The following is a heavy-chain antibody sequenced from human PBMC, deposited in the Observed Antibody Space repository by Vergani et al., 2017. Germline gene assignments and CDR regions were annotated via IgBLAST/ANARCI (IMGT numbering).Heavy chain of an antibody. V-gene: IGHV4-39*07. CDR2: IYYSGST. D-gene: IGHD4-23*01. Sequence: QLQLQESGPGLVKPSETLSLTCTVSGGSISSSSYYWGWIRQPPGKGLEWIGSIYYSGSTYYNPSLKSRVTISVDPSKNQYSLKLSSVTAADTAVYYWARDFGGGGNSIRYYYGMDVWGQGTTVTVSS. CDR1: GGSISSSSYY. J-gene: IGHJ6*02. CDR3: ARDFGGGGNSIRYYYGMDV.